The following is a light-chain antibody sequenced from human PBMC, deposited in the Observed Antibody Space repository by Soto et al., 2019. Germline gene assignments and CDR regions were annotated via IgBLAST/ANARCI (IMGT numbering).Light chain of an antibody. V-gene: IGLV2-14*01. J-gene: IGLJ1*01. CDR3: SSYTSSGTYV. CDR2: EVS. CDR1: SSDVGAYNY. Sequence: QSVLTQPASVSGSPGQSITISCTGTSSDVGAYNYVSWYQQHPGKVPKLMIYEVSNRPSGVSNRFSGSKFGNTASLTISGLQAEDEADYYCSSYTSSGTYVFGTGTKVTVL.